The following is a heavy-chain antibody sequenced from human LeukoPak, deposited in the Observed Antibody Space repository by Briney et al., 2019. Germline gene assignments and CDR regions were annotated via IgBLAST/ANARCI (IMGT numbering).Heavy chain of an antibody. CDR1: GFTFSSYA. CDR2: ISYDGNNK. V-gene: IGHV3-30*04. Sequence: GGSLRLSCAASGFTFSSYAIHWVRQAPGKGLEWVAVISYDGNNKYYADSVKGRFTISRDNSKNTLYLQMNSLRAEDTAVYYCARRFYGRYDYYSRDVWGKGTTVTVSS. D-gene: IGHD4-17*01. J-gene: IGHJ6*03. CDR3: ARRFYGRYDYYSRDV.